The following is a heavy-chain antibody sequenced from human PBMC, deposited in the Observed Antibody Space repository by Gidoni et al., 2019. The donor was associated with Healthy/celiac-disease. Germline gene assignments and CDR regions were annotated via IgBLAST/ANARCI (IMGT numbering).Heavy chain of an antibody. CDR1: GFTFSTSA. CDR3: ARQSPHHMDV. D-gene: IGHD4-4*01. J-gene: IGHJ6*02. V-gene: IGHV3-23*01. CDR2: FSGGGGTT. Sequence: EVQLLESGGGFVQPGGSLRPSCAASGFTFSTSAMSWVRLAHGKGLEWVSKFSGGGGTTYYIDSAKGRFTISRDNSKNTLFLQVSPLLADDTAIYYCARQSPHHMDVWGQGTAVTVSS.